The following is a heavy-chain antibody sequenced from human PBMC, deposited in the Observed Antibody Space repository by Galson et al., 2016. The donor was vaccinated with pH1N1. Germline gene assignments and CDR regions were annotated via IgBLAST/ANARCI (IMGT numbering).Heavy chain of an antibody. CDR1: GYTFTSYG. CDR2: ISAYNGNT. J-gene: IGHJ4*02. D-gene: IGHD3-10*01. CDR3: ARYVWIGEQWDY. Sequence: SVKVSCKASGYTFTSYGINWVRQAPGQGLEWMGWISAYNGNTNYAQKLQGRVTMTTDTSTSTAYMELRSLRSDDTAVYYCARYVWIGEQWDYWGQGTLVTVSS. V-gene: IGHV1-18*01.